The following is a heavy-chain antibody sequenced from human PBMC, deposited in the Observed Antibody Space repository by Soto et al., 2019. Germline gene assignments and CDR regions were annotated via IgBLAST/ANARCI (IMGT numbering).Heavy chain of an antibody. D-gene: IGHD6-13*01. V-gene: IGHV3-23*01. CDR2: ISGSGGST. CDR1: GFTFSSYA. CDR3: AKDSSSWYPREGDY. Sequence: GGSLRLSCAASGFTFSSYAMSWVRQAPGKGLEWASAISGSGGSTYYADSVKGRFTISRDNSKNTLYLQMNSLRAEDTAVYYCAKDSSSWYPREGDYWGQGTLVTVSS. J-gene: IGHJ4*02.